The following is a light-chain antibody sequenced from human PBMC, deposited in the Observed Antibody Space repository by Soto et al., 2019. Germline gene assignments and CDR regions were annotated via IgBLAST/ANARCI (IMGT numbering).Light chain of an antibody. CDR1: QGIRND. Sequence: AIQMTQSPSSLSASVGDRVTITCRASQGIRNDLGWYQRKPGKAPKLLSYGASSLQSGVPSRFSGSGSGTDFTLTNRRLQPEDFATYYCLQDYSYPLTFGPGTTVDIK. CDR2: GAS. CDR3: LQDYSYPLT. V-gene: IGKV1-6*01. J-gene: IGKJ3*01.